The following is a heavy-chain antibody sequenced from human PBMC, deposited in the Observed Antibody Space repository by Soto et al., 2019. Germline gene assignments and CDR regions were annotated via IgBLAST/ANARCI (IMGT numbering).Heavy chain of an antibody. CDR2: ISGYNGNT. D-gene: IGHD5-12*01. CDR3: ARAGIYYDGYVDF. V-gene: IGHV1-18*01. Sequence: QVQLVQSGAEVKKPGASVKVSCKASGYAFTSYGISWVRQPPGQGLELMGWISGYNGNTNYAQNLQGRVNMTTDTSANTAYLELRSLRSDATAVYYCARAGIYYDGYVDFGGKVTLVTVSS. J-gene: IGHJ4*02. CDR1: GYAFTSYG.